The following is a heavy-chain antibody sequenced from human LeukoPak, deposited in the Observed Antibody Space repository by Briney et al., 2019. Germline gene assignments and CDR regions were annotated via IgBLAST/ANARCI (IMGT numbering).Heavy chain of an antibody. V-gene: IGHV4-39*01. J-gene: IGHJ4*02. Sequence: SETLSPTCTVSGGSISSSSYYWGWIRQPPGKGLEWIGSIYYSGSTYYSPSLKSRVTISVDTSKNQFSLKLSSVTAADTAVYYCARLPAGYCSSTSCYLFPPIDYWGQGTLVTVSS. CDR2: IYYSGST. D-gene: IGHD2-2*01. CDR3: ARLPAGYCSSTSCYLFPPIDY. CDR1: GGSISSSSYY.